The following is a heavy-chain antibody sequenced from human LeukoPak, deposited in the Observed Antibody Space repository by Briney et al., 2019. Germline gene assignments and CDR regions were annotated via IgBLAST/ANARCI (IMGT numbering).Heavy chain of an antibody. CDR2: INSDGSWT. J-gene: IGHJ4*02. CDR1: GNYW. D-gene: IGHD3-22*01. CDR3: AKDLTYDYDSTGYYFDY. Sequence: PGGSLRLSCAASGNYWMHWVRQVPGKGLVWVSHINSDGSWTSYADSVKGRFTISRDNSKNTLYLQLNSLRAEDTAIYYCAKDLTYDYDSTGYYFDYWGQGTLVTVSS. V-gene: IGHV3-74*01.